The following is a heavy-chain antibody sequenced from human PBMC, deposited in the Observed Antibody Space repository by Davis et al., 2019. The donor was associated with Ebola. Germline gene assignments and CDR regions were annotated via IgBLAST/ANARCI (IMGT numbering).Heavy chain of an antibody. Sequence: GESLKISCAASEFSFSDYYMNWICQAPGKGLEWISYISFSSSYTNYADSVKGRFSISRDNAKNSLYLQMNSLTAEDTAVYYCARGRGAYCSGATCYSGTFDIWGQGTMVTVSS. J-gene: IGHJ3*02. D-gene: IGHD2-15*01. CDR2: ISFSSSYT. V-gene: IGHV3-11*06. CDR1: EFSFSDYY. CDR3: ARGRGAYCSGATCYSGTFDI.